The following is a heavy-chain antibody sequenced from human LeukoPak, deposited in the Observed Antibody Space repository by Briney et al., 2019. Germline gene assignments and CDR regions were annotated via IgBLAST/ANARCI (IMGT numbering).Heavy chain of an antibody. V-gene: IGHV3-23*01. Sequence: GGSLRLSCAASGFTFSSYAMSWVRQAPGKGLEWVSAISGDGSRTYDADSVKGRFTISRDNSKNTLYLQMNSLRAEDTAVYYCANRQRYIAVVDWGQGTLVTVSS. J-gene: IGHJ4*02. CDR2: ISGDGSRT. CDR3: ANRQRYIAVVD. CDR1: GFTFSSYA. D-gene: IGHD6-19*01.